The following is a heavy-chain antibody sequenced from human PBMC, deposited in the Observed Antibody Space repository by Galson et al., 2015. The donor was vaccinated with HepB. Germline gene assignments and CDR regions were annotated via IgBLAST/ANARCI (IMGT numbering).Heavy chain of an antibody. CDR1: GFTFSSYW. CDR2: IKQDGSEK. Sequence: SLRLSCAASGFTFSSYWMSWVRQAPGKGLEWVANIKQDGSEKYYVDSVKGRFTISRDNAKNSLYLQMNSLRAEDTAVYYCARVPPQQWLDKYYFDYWGQGTLVTVSS. J-gene: IGHJ4*02. V-gene: IGHV3-7*03. D-gene: IGHD6-19*01. CDR3: ARVPPQQWLDKYYFDY.